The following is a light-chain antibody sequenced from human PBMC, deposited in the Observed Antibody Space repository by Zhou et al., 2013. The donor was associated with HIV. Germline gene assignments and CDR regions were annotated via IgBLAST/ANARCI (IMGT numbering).Light chain of an antibody. CDR2: KAS. CDR1: QSITTF. V-gene: IGKV1-5*03. Sequence: DIQMTQSPSTLSASVGDKVTITCRASQSITTFLAWYQQKPGEAPKVLIYKASGLESGVPSRFSGSGSGTEFSLTINNLQPDDFATYYCQQYKSYSVTFGGGTKVEIK. J-gene: IGKJ4*01. CDR3: QQYKSYSVT.